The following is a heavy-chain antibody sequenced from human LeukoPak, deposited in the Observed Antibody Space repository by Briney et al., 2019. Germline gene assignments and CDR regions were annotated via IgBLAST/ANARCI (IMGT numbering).Heavy chain of an antibody. D-gene: IGHD1-26*01. V-gene: IGHV1-2*02. CDR1: GYTFTSYG. Sequence: ASVKVSCKAPGYTFTSYGISWVRQAPGQGLEWMGWINPNSGGTNYAQKFQGRVTMTRDTSISTAYMELSRLRSDDTAVYYCAREVGGSYYGPWGQGTLVTVSS. CDR3: AREVGGSYYGP. J-gene: IGHJ5*02. CDR2: INPNSGGT.